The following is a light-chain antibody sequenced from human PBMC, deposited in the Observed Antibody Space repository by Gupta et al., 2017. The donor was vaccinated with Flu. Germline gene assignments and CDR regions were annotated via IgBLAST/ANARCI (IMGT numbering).Light chain of an antibody. CDR2: QAS. J-gene: IGKJ1*01. V-gene: IGKV1-5*03. Sequence: DIQMTQSPSTVSASTEDSVAITCRASQSISKWLAWYQQKPGKAPTLLIYQASTLESGVPSRFSGSGSGSEFTLTIASPQTDEFAADYSQQYNTYRTFVQGTKVEIK. CDR3: QQYNTYRT. CDR1: QSISKW.